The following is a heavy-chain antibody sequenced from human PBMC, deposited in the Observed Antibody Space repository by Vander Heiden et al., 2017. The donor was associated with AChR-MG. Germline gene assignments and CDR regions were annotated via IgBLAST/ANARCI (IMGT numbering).Heavy chain of an antibody. D-gene: IGHD5-12*01. Sequence: EVQLVESGGALIQPGWSLRLSCAASGFTVSSSYMGWFRQAPGKGLEWVSVIYGGGNTDYADSVKGRFTISRDNSKNTLYLQMNRLSSEDTAVYYCARDMGYGYFDYWGQGTLVTVSS. V-gene: IGHV3-53*01. CDR2: IYGGGNT. CDR1: GFTVSSSY. CDR3: ARDMGYGYFDY. J-gene: IGHJ4*02.